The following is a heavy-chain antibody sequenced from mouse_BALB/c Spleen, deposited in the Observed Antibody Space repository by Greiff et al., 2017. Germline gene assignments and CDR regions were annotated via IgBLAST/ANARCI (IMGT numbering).Heavy chain of an antibody. D-gene: IGHD1-1*01. CDR2: INPSTGYT. CDR1: GYTFTSYW. CDR3: ARRITTVVAYYAMDY. Sequence: VQLQQSGAELAKPGASVKMSCKASGYTFTSYWMHWVKQRPGQGLEWIGYINPSTGYTEYNQKFKDKATLTADKSSSTAYMQLSSLTSEDSAVFYCARRITTVVAYYAMDYGGQGTSVTGSS. J-gene: IGHJ4*01. V-gene: IGHV1-7*01.